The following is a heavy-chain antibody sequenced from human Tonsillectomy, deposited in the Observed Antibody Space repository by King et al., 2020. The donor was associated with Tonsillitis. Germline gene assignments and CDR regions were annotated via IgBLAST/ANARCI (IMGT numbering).Heavy chain of an antibody. CDR3: ARGDNWNPAY. CDR2: INPKSGGT. Sequence: VQLVESGAEVKKPGASVKVSCKASVYTFTGYYMHWVRQAPGQGLEWMGWINPKSGGTNYAQKCQGKVTMTRDTYIITAYMELSRLRSDDTAVYYCARGDNWNPAYWGQGTLVTVSS. J-gene: IGHJ4*02. D-gene: IGHD1-20*01. V-gene: IGHV1-2*02. CDR1: VYTFTGYY.